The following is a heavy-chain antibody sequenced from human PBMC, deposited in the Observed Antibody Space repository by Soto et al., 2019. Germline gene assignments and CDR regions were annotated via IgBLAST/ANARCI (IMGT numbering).Heavy chain of an antibody. CDR2: IYYSGST. J-gene: IGHJ4*02. Sequence: SETLSLTCTVSCGSIISGGYYWSWIRQHPGKGLEWIGYIYYSGSTYYNPSLKSRVTISVDTSKNQFSLKLSSVTAADTAVYYCARDCDYYDSSGPLDWGQGTLVTVSS. V-gene: IGHV4-31*03. D-gene: IGHD3-22*01. CDR1: CGSIISGGYY. CDR3: ARDCDYYDSSGPLD.